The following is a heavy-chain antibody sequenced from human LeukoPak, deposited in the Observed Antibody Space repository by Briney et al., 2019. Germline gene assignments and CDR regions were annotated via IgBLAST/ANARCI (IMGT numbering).Heavy chain of an antibody. CDR1: GFSLGTSGVG. D-gene: IGHD3-9*01. CDR3: AHDNYDILTGYRIHNWFDP. V-gene: IGHV2-5*02. CDR2: IYWDGDK. J-gene: IGHJ5*02. Sequence: SGPTLVKPTQTLTLTCTFSGFSLGTSGVGVGWIRQPPGKALEWLALIYWDGDKRYSPSLKSRLTITKDTSKNQVVLTMTNMDPVDTATYYCAHDNYDILTGYRIHNWFDPWGQGTLVTVSS.